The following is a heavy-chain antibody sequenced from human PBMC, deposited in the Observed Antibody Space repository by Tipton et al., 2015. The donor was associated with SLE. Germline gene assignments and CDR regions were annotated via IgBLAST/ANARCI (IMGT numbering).Heavy chain of an antibody. J-gene: IGHJ3*02. CDR3: ARSFDAFDI. Sequence: TLSLTCTVSGGSISSGSYYWSWIRQPAGKGLEWIGRIYTSGSTNYNPSLKSRVPISVDTSKNQFSLKLSSVTAADTAVYYCARSFDAFDIWGQGTMVTVSS. CDR1: GGSISSGSYY. V-gene: IGHV4-61*02. CDR2: IYTSGST.